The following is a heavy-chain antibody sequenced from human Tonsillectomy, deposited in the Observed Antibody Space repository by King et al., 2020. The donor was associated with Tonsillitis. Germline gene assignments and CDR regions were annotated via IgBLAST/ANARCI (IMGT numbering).Heavy chain of an antibody. Sequence: QLQESGPGLVKPSETLSLTFTVSGGSINTYYWSWIRQPPGKGLEWIGYIYYRGTNNYNPSLKRRVNISLDTSKNQFSLKVSSVTAADTAVYYCARHLEGYYDFDYWGQGTLVTVSS. D-gene: IGHD2-15*01. CDR1: GGSINTYY. V-gene: IGHV4-59*01. CDR3: ARHLEGYYDFDY. CDR2: IYYRGTN. J-gene: IGHJ4*02.